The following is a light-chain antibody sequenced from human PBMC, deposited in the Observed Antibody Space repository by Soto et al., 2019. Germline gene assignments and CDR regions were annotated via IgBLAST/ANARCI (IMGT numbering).Light chain of an antibody. V-gene: IGLV2-14*01. J-gene: IGLJ2*01. CDR3: TSYASGSSHVV. Sequence: QSVLTQPASVSGSPGQSITLSCTGTSSDIGGYDYVSWYQRHPGKAPKLIIYDVNNWPSGVSNRFSGSKSGNTASLTISGLQAEDEADYYCTSYASGSSHVVFGGGTKRTVL. CDR1: SSDIGGYDY. CDR2: DVN.